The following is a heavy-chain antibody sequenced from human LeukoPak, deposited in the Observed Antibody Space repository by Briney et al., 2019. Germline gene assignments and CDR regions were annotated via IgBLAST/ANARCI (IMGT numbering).Heavy chain of an antibody. CDR1: GFTFSNYA. D-gene: IGHD6-19*01. Sequence: QPGGSLRLSCGASGFTFSNYAMTWVRQAPGKGLEWVSTVSASGRFTYYPDSVKGRFTISRDNSKNTLYLQMNSLRAEDTAVYYCARDYSSGRRWPNWYFDLWGRGTLVTVSS. CDR3: ARDYSSGRRWPNWYFDL. J-gene: IGHJ2*01. V-gene: IGHV3-23*01. CDR2: VSASGRFT.